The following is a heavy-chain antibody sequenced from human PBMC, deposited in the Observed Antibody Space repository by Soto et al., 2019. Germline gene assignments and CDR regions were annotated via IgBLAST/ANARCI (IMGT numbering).Heavy chain of an antibody. V-gene: IGHV4-31*03. CDR3: ARDRYNWNPDAFDI. J-gene: IGHJ3*02. Sequence: SETLSLTCTVSGGSISSGGYYWSWIRQHPGKGLEWIGYIYYSGSTYYNPSLKSRVTISVDTSKNQFSLKLSSVTAADTAVYYCARDRYNWNPDAFDIWGQGTMVTVS. CDR2: IYYSGST. CDR1: GGSISSGGYY. D-gene: IGHD1-20*01.